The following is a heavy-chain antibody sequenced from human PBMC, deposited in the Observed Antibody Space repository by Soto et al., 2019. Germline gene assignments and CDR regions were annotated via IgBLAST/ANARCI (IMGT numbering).Heavy chain of an antibody. J-gene: IGHJ5*02. CDR3: ARSRRPMIVVVIGLDP. CDR1: GYTFTSYA. V-gene: IGHV1-18*01. D-gene: IGHD3-22*01. CDR2: ISAYNGNT. Sequence: ASVKVSCKASGYTFTSYAIGWVRQAPGQGLEWMGWISAYNGNTNYAQKLQGRVTMTTDTSTSTAYMELRNLRSDDTAVYYCARSRRPMIVVVIGLDPWGQGTLVTVST.